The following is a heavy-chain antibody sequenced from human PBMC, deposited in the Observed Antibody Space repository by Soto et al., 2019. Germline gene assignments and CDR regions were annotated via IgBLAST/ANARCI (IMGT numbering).Heavy chain of an antibody. CDR2: FDPEDGET. CDR3: ATDLLDPARQVWFDP. V-gene: IGHV1-24*01. Sequence: ASVKVSCKVSGYTLTELSMHWVRRAPGKGLEWMGGFDPEDGETIYAQKFQGRVTMTEDTSTDTAYMELSSLRSEDTAVYYCATDLLDPARQVWFDPWGQGTLVTAPQ. CDR1: GYTLTELS. J-gene: IGHJ5*02.